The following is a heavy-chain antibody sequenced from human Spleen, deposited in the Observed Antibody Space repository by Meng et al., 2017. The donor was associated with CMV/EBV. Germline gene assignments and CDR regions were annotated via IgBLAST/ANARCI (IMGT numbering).Heavy chain of an antibody. CDR1: GFTFSRYT. J-gene: IGHJ4*02. Sequence: GGSLRLSCAASGFTFSRYTIHWVRQAPGKGLEWVSLIGWDGGSTYYADSVKGRFTISRDNSKNSLYLQMNSLRAEDTALYYCAKGDISGYMAADYWGQGTLVTVSS. CDR3: AKGDISGYMAADY. CDR2: IGWDGGST. V-gene: IGHV3-43D*03. D-gene: IGHD3-22*01.